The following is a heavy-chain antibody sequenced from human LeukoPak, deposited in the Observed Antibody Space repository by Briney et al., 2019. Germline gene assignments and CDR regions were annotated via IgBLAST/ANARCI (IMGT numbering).Heavy chain of an antibody. Sequence: SETLSLTCTVSGGSISSYYWSWIRQPPGKGLEWIGYIYYSGNTNYSPSLKSRVTISVDTSKNQFSLKLSSVTAADTAVYYCARDSYYDFWSGYDNWGQGTLVTVSS. V-gene: IGHV4-59*01. CDR2: IYYSGNT. CDR3: ARDSYYDFWSGYDN. J-gene: IGHJ4*02. D-gene: IGHD3-3*01. CDR1: GGSISSYY.